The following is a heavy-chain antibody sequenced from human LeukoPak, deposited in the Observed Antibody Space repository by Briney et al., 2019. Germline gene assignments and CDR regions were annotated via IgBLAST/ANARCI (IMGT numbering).Heavy chain of an antibody. Sequence: SETLSLTCAVYGGSFSGYYWSWIRQPPGKGLEWIGEINHSGSTNYNPSLKSRVTISVDTSKNQFSPKLSSVTAADTAVYYCARGAPPAPDYWGQGTLVTVSS. V-gene: IGHV4-34*01. J-gene: IGHJ4*02. CDR2: INHSGST. CDR1: GGSFSGYY. CDR3: ARGAPPAPDY.